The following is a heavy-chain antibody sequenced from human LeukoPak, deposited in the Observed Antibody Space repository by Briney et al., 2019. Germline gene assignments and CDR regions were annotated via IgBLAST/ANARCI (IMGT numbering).Heavy chain of an antibody. V-gene: IGHV4-34*01. J-gene: IGHJ6*03. CDR3: ARQAALGAAAGALISYYYYYMDV. D-gene: IGHD6-13*01. CDR2: INHSGST. Sequence: SETLSLTCAVYGGSFSGYYWSWIRQPPGKGLEWIREINHSGSTNYNPSLKSRVTISVDTSKNQFSLKLSSVTAADTAVYYCARQAALGAAAGALISYYYYYMDVWGKGTTVTISS. CDR1: GGSFSGYY.